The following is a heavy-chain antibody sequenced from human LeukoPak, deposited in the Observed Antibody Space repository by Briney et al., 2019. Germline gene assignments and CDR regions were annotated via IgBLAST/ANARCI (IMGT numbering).Heavy chain of an antibody. V-gene: IGHV4-39*07. Sequence: PSETLSLTCAVSGGSINSSSYYWGWIRQPPGKGLEWIGSIYYSGSTNYNPSLKSRVTISVDTSKNQFSLKLSSVTAADTAVYYCARTTYDFWSGYYFDYWGQGTLVTVSS. CDR2: IYYSGST. CDR3: ARTTYDFWSGYYFDY. D-gene: IGHD3-3*01. J-gene: IGHJ4*02. CDR1: GGSINSSSYY.